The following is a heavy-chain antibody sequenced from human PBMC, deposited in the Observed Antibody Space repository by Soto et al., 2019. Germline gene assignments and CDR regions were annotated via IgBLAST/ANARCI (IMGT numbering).Heavy chain of an antibody. Sequence: GGALRLSCSASGFTFSRYGMHWVRQAPGKGLEYVSAITYNGGSTNYADSVKARFTISRDNSKNTLYLQMSSLRAEDTAVYYCAVVAGSYYLDCWGQGTLVTVSS. D-gene: IGHD6-19*01. J-gene: IGHJ4*02. CDR3: AVVAGSYYLDC. V-gene: IGHV3-64D*08. CDR2: ITYNGGST. CDR1: GFTFSRYG.